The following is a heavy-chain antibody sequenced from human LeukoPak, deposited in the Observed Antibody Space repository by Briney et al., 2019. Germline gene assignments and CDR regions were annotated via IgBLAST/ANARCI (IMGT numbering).Heavy chain of an antibody. D-gene: IGHD2-15*01. CDR2: INHSGST. CDR3: ATERPALGYYSGGSCYSSYYYGMDV. CDR1: GGSFSGYY. J-gene: IGHJ6*02. V-gene: IGHV4-34*01. Sequence: SETLSLTCAVYGGSFSGYYWSWIRQPPGKGLEWIGEINHSGSTNYNPSLKSRVTISVDTSKNQFSLKLSSVTAADTAVYYCATERPALGYYSGGSCYSSYYYGMDVWGQGTTVTVSS.